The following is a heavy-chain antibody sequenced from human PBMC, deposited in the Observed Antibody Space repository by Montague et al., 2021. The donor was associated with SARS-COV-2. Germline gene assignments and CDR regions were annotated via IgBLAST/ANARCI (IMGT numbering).Heavy chain of an antibody. CDR3: ARGRRRYNWRDETSYYYGMDV. CDR2: INHSRST. D-gene: IGHD1-20*01. CDR1: GGSLSGYY. V-gene: IGHV4-34*01. J-gene: IGHJ6*02. Sequence: SETLSLTCAVYGGSLSGYYWSWIRQPPGKGLEWIGEINHSRSTNYNPSLKSRVTISLDTSKNQFSLKLSSVTAADTAVYYCARGRRRYNWRDETSYYYGMDVWGQGTTATVSS.